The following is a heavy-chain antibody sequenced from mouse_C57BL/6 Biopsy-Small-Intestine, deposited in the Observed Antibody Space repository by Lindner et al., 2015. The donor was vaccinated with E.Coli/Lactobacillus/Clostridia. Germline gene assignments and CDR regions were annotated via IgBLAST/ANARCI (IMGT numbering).Heavy chain of an antibody. CDR1: GFSFTDYN. J-gene: IGHJ4*01. CDR3: AAYYSKGDYVMDY. CDR2: INPYYGSI. D-gene: IGHD2-5*01. V-gene: IGHV1-39*01. Sequence: VQLQESGAELVKPGASVKISCKASGFSFTDYNMNWVKQSHGKSLEWIGNINPYYGSIRYNQKFKGKATLTVDKSSGTVYMQLNSLTSEDSAVYYCAAYYSKGDYVMDYWGQGTSVTVSS.